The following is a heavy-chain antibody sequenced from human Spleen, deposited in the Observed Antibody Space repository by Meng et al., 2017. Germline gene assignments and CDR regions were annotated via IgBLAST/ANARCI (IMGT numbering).Heavy chain of an antibody. CDR1: GFTFGDYA. CDR2: IKQDGSEK. Sequence: GESLKISCTASGFTFGDYAMSWFRQAPGKGLEWVANIKQDGSEKYYVDSVKGRFTISRDNAKNSLYLQMNSLRAEDTAVYYCARDKIWEWPLDYWGQGTLVTVSS. J-gene: IGHJ4*02. D-gene: IGHD3-3*01. V-gene: IGHV3-7*01. CDR3: ARDKIWEWPLDY.